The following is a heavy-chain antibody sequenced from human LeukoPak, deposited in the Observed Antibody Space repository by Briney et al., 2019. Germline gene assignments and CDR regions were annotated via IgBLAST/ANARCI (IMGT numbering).Heavy chain of an antibody. J-gene: IGHJ4*02. CDR1: GYTFTGYY. Sequence: ASVKVSCKASGYTFTGYYMHWVRQAPGQRLEWMGWINPNSGGTNYAQKFQGRVTMTRDTSISTAYMELSRLRSDDTAVYYCARVGYSGSYRYLYYFDYWGQGTLVTVSS. CDR2: INPNSGGT. CDR3: ARVGYSGSYRYLYYFDY. D-gene: IGHD1-26*01. V-gene: IGHV1-2*02.